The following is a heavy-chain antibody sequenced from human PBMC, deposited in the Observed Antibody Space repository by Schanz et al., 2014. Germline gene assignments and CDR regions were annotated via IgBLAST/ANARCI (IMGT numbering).Heavy chain of an antibody. J-gene: IGHJ2*01. CDR2: VFPNGIT. Sequence: QVQLQESGPGLVKPSQTLSLTCTVSGGSIRSGTYYWSWIRHPAGKALEWVGRVFPNGITNYNPSLKSRVTKPLDTSKNKSSCTLTSLAATDTAVYYCARDATWRLDLWGRGTLVTVSS. CDR3: ARDATWRLDL. V-gene: IGHV4-61*02. D-gene: IGHD5-12*01. CDR1: GGSIRSGTYY.